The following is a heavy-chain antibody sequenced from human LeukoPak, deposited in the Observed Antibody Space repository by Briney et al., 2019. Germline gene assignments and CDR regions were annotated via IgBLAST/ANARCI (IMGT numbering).Heavy chain of an antibody. J-gene: IGHJ5*02. Sequence: SETLSLTCAVYGGSFSEYYWTWIRQPPGKGLEWIGYIYYSGCTNYNPSLKSRVTVSVDTSKNQFSLKLNSVTAADTAVYYCARNKYYYGSGNYGVPNWFDPWGQGTLVTVSS. CDR3: ARNKYYYGSGNYGVPNWFDP. D-gene: IGHD3-10*01. CDR1: GGSFSEYY. V-gene: IGHV4-59*08. CDR2: IYYSGCT.